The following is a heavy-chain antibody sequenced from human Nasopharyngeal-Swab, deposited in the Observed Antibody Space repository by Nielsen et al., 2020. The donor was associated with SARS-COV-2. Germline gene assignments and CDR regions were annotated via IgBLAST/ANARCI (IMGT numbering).Heavy chain of an antibody. CDR2: VSWNGSRT. J-gene: IGHJ4*02. D-gene: IGHD6-13*01. V-gene: IGHV3-19*01. Sequence: WIRQPPGKGLEWVSGVSWNGSRTHYADSVKGRFIISRDNSRNFLYLQMNSLRAEDTAVYYCAKTLDQYSSSWYRFYWGQGTLVTVSS. CDR3: AKTLDQYSSSWYRFY.